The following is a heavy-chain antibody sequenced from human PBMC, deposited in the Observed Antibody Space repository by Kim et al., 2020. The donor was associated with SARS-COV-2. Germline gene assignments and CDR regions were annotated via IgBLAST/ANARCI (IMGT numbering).Heavy chain of an antibody. D-gene: IGHD1-26*01. V-gene: IGHV4-39*07. Sequence: GRTDSNPSLKSRVIISVDTSKNQFSLNLNSVTAADTAVYYCARVFIGWFDPWGQGTLVTVSS. CDR3: ARVFIGWFDP. J-gene: IGHJ5*02. CDR2: GRT.